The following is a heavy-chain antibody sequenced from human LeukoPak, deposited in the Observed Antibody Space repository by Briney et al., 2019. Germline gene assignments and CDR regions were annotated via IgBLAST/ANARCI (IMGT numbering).Heavy chain of an antibody. V-gene: IGHV4-39*07. CDR2: IYYSHIT. CDR3: ARVGEGGSVWGSHRSSFYTDY. Sequence: ADTLSLPCSVSVHSFSVSRYYWAWIRQPPGKVLEWVGTIYYSHITYYKSSLKSRVTISLNKSKNEFSMKLTSVNAAGTAVYYCARVGEGGSVWGSHRSSFYTDYWGQGTLVTVSS. CDR1: VHSFSVSRYY. D-gene: IGHD3-16*02. J-gene: IGHJ4*02.